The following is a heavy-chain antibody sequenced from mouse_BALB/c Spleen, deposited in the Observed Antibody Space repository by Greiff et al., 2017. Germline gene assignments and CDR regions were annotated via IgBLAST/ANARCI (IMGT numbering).Heavy chain of an antibody. CDR1: GFTFSSFG. D-gene: IGHD2-3*01. Sequence: EVNLVESGGGLVQPGGSRKLSCAASGFTFSSFGMHWVRQAPEKGLEWVAYISSGSSTIYYADTVKGRFTISRDNPKNTLFLQMTSLRSEDTAMYYCARWDGYYDAWFAYWGQGTLVTVSA. V-gene: IGHV5-17*02. CDR2: ISSGSSTI. CDR3: ARWDGYYDAWFAY. J-gene: IGHJ3*01.